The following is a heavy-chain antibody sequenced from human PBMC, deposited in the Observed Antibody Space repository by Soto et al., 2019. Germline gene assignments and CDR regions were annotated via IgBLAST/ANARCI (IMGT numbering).Heavy chain of an antibody. D-gene: IGHD6-13*01. CDR2: INHSGST. J-gene: IGHJ6*02. V-gene: IGHV4-34*01. CDR3: ARGLRSSSWYVSDYYYYYGMDV. Sequence: SETLSLTCAVHGGSFSGYYWSWIRQPPGKGLEWIGEINHSGSTNYNPSLKSRVTISVDTSKNQFSLKLSSVTAADTAVYYCARGLRSSSWYVSDYYYYYGMDVWGQGTTVTVSS. CDR1: GGSFSGYY.